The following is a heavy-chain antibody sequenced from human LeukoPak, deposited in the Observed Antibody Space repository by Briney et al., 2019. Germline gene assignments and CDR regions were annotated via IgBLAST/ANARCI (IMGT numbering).Heavy chain of an antibody. CDR2: IYADGTQ. V-gene: IGHV3-53*01. J-gene: IGHJ4*01. CDR3: ARDLTGYFDY. Sequence: PGGSLSPSCAASGFTVSRNYMSWVRQAPGKGLEWVLVIYADGTQHYTDAVKGRFTISRDNSKNTLYLQMNSLRAEDTAAYCCARDLTGYFDYWGQGTLVTVSS. CDR1: GFTVSRNY.